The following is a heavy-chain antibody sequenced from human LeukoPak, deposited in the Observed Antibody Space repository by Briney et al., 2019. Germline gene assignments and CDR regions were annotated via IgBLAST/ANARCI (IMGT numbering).Heavy chain of an antibody. Sequence: PGGSLRLSCAASGFTFSSYWMSWVRQAPGKGLEWVANIKQDGSEKYYVDSVKGRFTISRDNAKNSLYLQMNSLRAEDTAVYYCARDRLVRGYYYYYMDVWGKGTTVTVSS. CDR1: GFTFSSYW. CDR3: ARDRLVRGYYYYYMDV. D-gene: IGHD3-10*01. CDR2: IKQDGSEK. J-gene: IGHJ6*03. V-gene: IGHV3-7*01.